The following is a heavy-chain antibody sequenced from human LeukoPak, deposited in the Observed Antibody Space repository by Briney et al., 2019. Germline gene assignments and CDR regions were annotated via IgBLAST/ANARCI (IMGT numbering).Heavy chain of an antibody. CDR2: ISSSSSYI. Sequence: GGSLRLSCAASGFTFSSYSMNRVRQAPGKGLEWVSSISSSSSYIYYADSVKGRFTISRDNAKNSLYLQMNSLRAEDTAVYYCARGSSGSYWGNDAFDIWGQGTMVTVSS. CDR3: ARGSSGSYWGNDAFDI. V-gene: IGHV3-21*01. J-gene: IGHJ3*02. CDR1: GFTFSSYS. D-gene: IGHD1-26*01.